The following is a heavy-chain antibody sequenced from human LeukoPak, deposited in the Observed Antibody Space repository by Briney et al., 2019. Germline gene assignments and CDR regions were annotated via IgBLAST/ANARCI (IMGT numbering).Heavy chain of an antibody. J-gene: IGHJ4*02. CDR2: IKSKTDGGTT. CDR3: TLQPGYYYDSSGLTSYFDY. Sequence: GGSLRLSCAASGFTFSNAWMNWVRQAPGKGLEWVGRIKSKTDGGTTDYAAPVKGRFTIPRDDSENTLYLQMNSLKTEDTAVYYCTLQPGYYYDSSGLTSYFDYWGQGTLVTVSS. CDR1: GFTFSNAW. D-gene: IGHD3-22*01. V-gene: IGHV3-15*07.